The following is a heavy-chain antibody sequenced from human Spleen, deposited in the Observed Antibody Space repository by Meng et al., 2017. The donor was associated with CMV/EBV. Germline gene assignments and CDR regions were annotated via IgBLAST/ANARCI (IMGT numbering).Heavy chain of an antibody. CDR1: GGSISNYY. CDR3: ARTRAGTLDY. D-gene: IGHD3-16*01. J-gene: IGHJ4*02. Sequence: SETLSLTCSVSGGSISNYYWSWIRQPPGKGLEWIGYIYYSGSTNYNPNYNPSPKSRVTISGDTSKNQLSLKLSSVTAADTAVYYCARTRAGTLDYWGQGTLVTVSS. V-gene: IGHV4-59*01. CDR2: IYYSGSTNYNP.